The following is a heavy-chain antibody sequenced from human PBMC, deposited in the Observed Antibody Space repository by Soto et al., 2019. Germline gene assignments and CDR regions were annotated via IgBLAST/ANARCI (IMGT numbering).Heavy chain of an antibody. CDR2: IYPPDSDT. CDR3: SRQGFDYIIGFDL. Sequence: PGESLKISCQISGYPFTTYWIGWVRQMPGKGLEWMGKIYPPDSDTRYSPSFQGQVTMSVDKSISTAYLQWSSLKASDTAMYYCSRQGFDYIIGFDLWGRGTLVTVSS. J-gene: IGHJ2*01. V-gene: IGHV5-51*01. D-gene: IGHD3-3*01. CDR1: GYPFTTYW.